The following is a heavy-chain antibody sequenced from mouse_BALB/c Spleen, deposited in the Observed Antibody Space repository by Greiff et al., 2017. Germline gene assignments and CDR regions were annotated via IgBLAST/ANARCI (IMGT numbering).Heavy chain of an antibody. D-gene: IGHD1-2*01. V-gene: IGHV5-17*02. Sequence: DVKLQESGGGLVQPGGSRKLSCAASGFTFSSFGMHWVRQAPEKGLEWVAYISSGSSTIYYADTVKGRFTISRDNPKNTLFLQMTSLRSEDTAMYYCAREGITTATYYYAMDYWGQGTSVTVSS. J-gene: IGHJ4*01. CDR1: GFTFSSFG. CDR3: AREGITTATYYYAMDY. CDR2: ISSGSSTI.